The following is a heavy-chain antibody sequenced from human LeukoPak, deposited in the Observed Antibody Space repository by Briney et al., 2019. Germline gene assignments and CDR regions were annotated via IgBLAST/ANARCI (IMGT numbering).Heavy chain of an antibody. J-gene: IGHJ4*02. CDR1: GFIFNNYV. CDR2: ISNDGGGT. V-gene: IGHV3-23*01. D-gene: IGHD3-22*01. CDR3: AKGSSGYFFDL. Sequence: GGSLRLSCAASGFIFNNYVLVWVRQAPGKGLEWVSAISNDGGGTTYADFVKGRFSVSRDNSKNTLFLQMNSLRAEDTALYYCAKGSSGYFFDLWGQGTLVTVSS.